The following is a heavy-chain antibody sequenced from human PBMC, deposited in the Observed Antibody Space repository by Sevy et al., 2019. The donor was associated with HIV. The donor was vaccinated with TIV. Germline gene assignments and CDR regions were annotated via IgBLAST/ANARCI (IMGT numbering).Heavy chain of an antibody. D-gene: IGHD3-22*01. CDR1: GGTFSSYA. CDR2: IIPIFGTA. CDR3: AREPYYYDSSGYYYEGII. V-gene: IGHV1-69*06. J-gene: IGHJ4*02. Sequence: ASVKVSCKASGGTFSSYAISWVRQAPGQGLEWMGGIIPIFGTANYAQKFQGRVTITADKSTSTAYMGLSSLRSEDTAVYYCAREPYYYDSSGYYYEGIIWGQGTLVTVSS.